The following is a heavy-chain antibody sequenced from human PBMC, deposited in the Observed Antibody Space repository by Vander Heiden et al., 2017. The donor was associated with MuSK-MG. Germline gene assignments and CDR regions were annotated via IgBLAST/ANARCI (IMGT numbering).Heavy chain of an antibody. V-gene: IGHV1-69*01. J-gene: IGHJ4*01. Sequence: QVQLVQSGAEVKKPGSSVKVSCKASLGTFSSYAISWVRQAPGQGLEWMGGIIPIFGTANYAQKFQGRVTITADESTSTAYMELSSLRSEDTAVYYCARAPLRGYGSGGSCYFPPDYWGHGTLVTVSS. CDR2: IIPIFGTA. CDR1: LGTFSSYA. D-gene: IGHD2-15*01. CDR3: ARAPLRGYGSGGSCYFPPDY.